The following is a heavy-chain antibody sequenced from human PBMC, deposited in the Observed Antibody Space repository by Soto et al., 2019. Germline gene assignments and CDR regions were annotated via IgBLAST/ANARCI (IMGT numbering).Heavy chain of an antibody. CDR3: ARTPMTAVAVYSFDY. CDR2: IYYSGST. V-gene: IGHV4-59*01. Sequence: ASETLSLTCTVSGGSISRYYWSGIRQPPGKGLEWIGYIYYSGSTNYNPSLKSRVTISVDTSKNQFSLKLSSVTAADTAVYYCARTPMTAVAVYSFDYWGQGTLVTVSS. D-gene: IGHD6-19*01. J-gene: IGHJ4*02. CDR1: GGSISRYY.